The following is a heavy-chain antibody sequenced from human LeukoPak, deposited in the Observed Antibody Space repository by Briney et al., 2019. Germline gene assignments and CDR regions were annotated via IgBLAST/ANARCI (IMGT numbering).Heavy chain of an antibody. D-gene: IGHD1-26*01. Sequence: SETLSLTCAVSGGSISSGGCSWSWIRQPPGKGLEWIGYIYHSGSTYYNPSLKSRVTISVDRSKNQFSLKLSSVTAADTAVYYCARENSGSYYGNWFDPWGQGTLVTVSS. CDR3: ARENSGSYYGNWFDP. V-gene: IGHV4-30-2*01. J-gene: IGHJ5*02. CDR2: IYHSGST. CDR1: GGSISSGGCS.